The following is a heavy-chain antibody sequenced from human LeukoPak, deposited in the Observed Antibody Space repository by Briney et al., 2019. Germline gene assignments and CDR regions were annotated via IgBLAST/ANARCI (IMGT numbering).Heavy chain of an antibody. D-gene: IGHD3-3*01. CDR3: ARGDFWSGYYHKYFDY. J-gene: IGHJ4*02. CDR2: INPSGGST. V-gene: IGHV1-46*01. Sequence: ASVKVSCKASGYTFTSYYMHWVRQAPGQGLEWMGIINPSGGSTSYAQKFQGRVTMTRDMFTSTVYMELSSLRSEDTAVYYCARGDFWSGYYHKYFDYWGQGTLVTVSS. CDR1: GYTFTSYY.